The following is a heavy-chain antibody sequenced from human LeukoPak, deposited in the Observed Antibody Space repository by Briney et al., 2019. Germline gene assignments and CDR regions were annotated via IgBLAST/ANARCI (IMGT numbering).Heavy chain of an antibody. Sequence: SGGSLRLSCAASGFTFSSYDMHWVRQAPGKGLEWVAVIWYDGSNKYYADSVKGRFTISRDNSKNTLYLQMNSLRAEDTAVYYCARGGSSGWYEIDYWGQGTLVTVSS. V-gene: IGHV3-33*01. CDR1: GFTFSSYD. D-gene: IGHD6-19*01. CDR2: IWYDGSNK. CDR3: ARGGSSGWYEIDY. J-gene: IGHJ4*02.